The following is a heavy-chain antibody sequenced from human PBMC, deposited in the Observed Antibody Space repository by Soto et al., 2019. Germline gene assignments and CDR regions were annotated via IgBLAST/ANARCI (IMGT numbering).Heavy chain of an antibody. J-gene: IGHJ6*02. D-gene: IGHD1-20*01. Sequence: QITLKESGPTLVKPTQTLTLTCTFSGFSLTTSGMGVGWIRQPPGKALEWLALTYWNGDRRYSPSLKSRVTITTDSSKSQVVLTMANMDPVDTATYYCARIKGITYDWIADGMDVCGQGTTVTVSS. CDR1: GFSLTTSGMG. CDR3: ARIKGITYDWIADGMDV. CDR2: TYWNGDR. V-gene: IGHV2-5*01.